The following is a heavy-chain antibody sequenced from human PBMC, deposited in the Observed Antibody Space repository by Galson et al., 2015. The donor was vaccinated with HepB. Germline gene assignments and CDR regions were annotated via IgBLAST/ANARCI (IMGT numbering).Heavy chain of an antibody. CDR1: GYIFSNYL. J-gene: IGHJ4*02. D-gene: IGHD3-16*01. CDR2: INADNGNT. CDR3: ARDDWGNYFDY. V-gene: IGHV1-3*01. Sequence: SVKVSCKASGYIFSNYLIHWVRQAPGQRLEWMGWINADNGNTRFSQKFEGRVTITRDTSASTAYMELSTLRSEDTAVCYCARDDWGNYFDYWAQGTLVTVSS.